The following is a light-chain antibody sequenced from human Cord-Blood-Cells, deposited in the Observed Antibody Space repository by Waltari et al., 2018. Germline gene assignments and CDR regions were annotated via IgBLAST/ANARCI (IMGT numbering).Light chain of an antibody. Sequence: IVLTQSPATLSLSPGERATLPCRASRSVSSYLAWYQQKPGQAPRLLIDDASNRATGIPARFSGSGFGTDFTLTISSLEPEDFAVYYCQQRSNWLWTFGQGTKVEIK. CDR1: RSVSSY. CDR3: QQRSNWLWT. V-gene: IGKV3-11*01. J-gene: IGKJ1*01. CDR2: DAS.